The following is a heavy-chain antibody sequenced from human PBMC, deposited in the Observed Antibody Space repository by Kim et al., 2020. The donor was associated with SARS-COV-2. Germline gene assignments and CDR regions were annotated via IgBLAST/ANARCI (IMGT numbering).Heavy chain of an antibody. Sequence: YDATSGTGRFTGSQDNAKNPLYLQMNSLRVEDTAVYYCAKQVGTPGRVDYWGQGTLVTVSS. V-gene: IGHV3-23*01. D-gene: IGHD1-26*01. CDR3: AKQVGTPGRVDY. J-gene: IGHJ4*02.